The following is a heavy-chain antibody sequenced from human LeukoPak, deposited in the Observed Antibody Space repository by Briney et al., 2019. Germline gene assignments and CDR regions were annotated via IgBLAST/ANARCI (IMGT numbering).Heavy chain of an antibody. D-gene: IGHD3-22*01. Sequence: SETLSLTCTVSGGSISSYYWSWIRQPPGKGLEWIGYIYYSGSTNYNPSLKSRVTISVDTSKNQFSLKLSSVTAADTAVYYCARRPLSITMIVTRYFDLWGRGTLVTVSS. CDR1: GGSISSYY. J-gene: IGHJ2*01. V-gene: IGHV4-59*08. CDR3: ARRPLSITMIVTRYFDL. CDR2: IYYSGST.